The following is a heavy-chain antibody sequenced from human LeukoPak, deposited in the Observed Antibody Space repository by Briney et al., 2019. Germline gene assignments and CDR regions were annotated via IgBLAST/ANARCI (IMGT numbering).Heavy chain of an antibody. J-gene: IGHJ4*02. CDR1: GFTVSSNY. D-gene: IGHD6-19*01. V-gene: IGHV3-53*01. Sequence: PGGSLGLSCAASGFTVSSNYMSWVRQAPGKGLEWVSVIYSGGSTYYADSVKGRFTISRDNSKNTLYLQMNSLRAEDTAVYYCARVRSGYSSGWYFDYWGQGTLVTVSS. CDR2: IYSGGST. CDR3: ARVRSGYSSGWYFDY.